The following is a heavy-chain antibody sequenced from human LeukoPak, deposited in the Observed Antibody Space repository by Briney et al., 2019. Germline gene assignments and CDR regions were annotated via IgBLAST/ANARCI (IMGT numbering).Heavy chain of an antibody. CDR1: GGSISTGNW. D-gene: IGHD6-25*01. Sequence: PSETLSLTCAVSGGSISTGNWWSWVRQSPDKGLEWIGEIYHSGSSNYNPSLKSRVTMSIDNSKHRFSLSLTSVTAADTAVYYCAREGSRRLYMDVWVRVTPATVS. J-gene: IGHJ6*03. V-gene: IGHV4-4*02. CDR2: IYHSGSS. CDR3: AREGSRRLYMDV.